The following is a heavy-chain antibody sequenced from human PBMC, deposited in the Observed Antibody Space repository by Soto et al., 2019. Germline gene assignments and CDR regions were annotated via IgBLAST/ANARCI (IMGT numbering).Heavy chain of an antibody. Sequence: QVQLQQWGAGLLKPSETLSLTCAVYGGSFSGYYWSWIRQPPGKGLEWIGEINHSGSTNYNPSLKRRVTISVDTSKNQFSLKLSSVTAADTAVYYCARGEVYYDLRGRWFDPWGQGTLVTVSS. J-gene: IGHJ5*02. CDR3: ARGEVYYDLRGRWFDP. V-gene: IGHV4-34*01. CDR1: GGSFSGYY. D-gene: IGHD3-22*01. CDR2: INHSGST.